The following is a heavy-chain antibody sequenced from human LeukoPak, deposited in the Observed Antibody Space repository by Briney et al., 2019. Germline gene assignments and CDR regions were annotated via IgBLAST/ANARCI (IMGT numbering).Heavy chain of an antibody. CDR2: ISYSGST. J-gene: IGHJ6*03. D-gene: IGHD3-3*01. CDR3: ARAGGGTYYDFNRASDYYYMDV. V-gene: IGHV4-38-2*02. Sequence: SETLSLTCTVSGYSISSGYYWGWIRQPPGKGLEWIGIISYSGSTYYNPSLKSRVTISVDTSKNQFSLKLSSVTAADTAVYYCARAGGGTYYDFNRASDYYYMDVWGKGTTVTVSS. CDR1: GYSISSGYY.